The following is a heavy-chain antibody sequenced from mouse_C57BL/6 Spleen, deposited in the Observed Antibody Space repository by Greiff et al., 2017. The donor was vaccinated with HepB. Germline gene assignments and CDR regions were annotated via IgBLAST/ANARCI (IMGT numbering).Heavy chain of an antibody. CDR2: IHPNSGST. CDR3: ARRDGNYRLDY. V-gene: IGHV1-64*01. Sequence: VKLQQPGAELVKPGASVKLSCKASGYTFTSYWMHWVKQRPGQGLEWIGMIHPNSGSTNYNEKFKSKATLTVDKSSSTAYMQLSSLTSEDSAVYYCARRDGNYRLDYWGQGTTLTVSS. CDR1: GYTFTSYW. D-gene: IGHD2-1*01. J-gene: IGHJ2*01.